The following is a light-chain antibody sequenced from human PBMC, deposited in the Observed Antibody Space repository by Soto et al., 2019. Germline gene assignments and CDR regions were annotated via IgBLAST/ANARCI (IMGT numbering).Light chain of an antibody. Sequence: QSALTQPASVSGSPGQSMTISCTGTSSDVGGYNYVSWYQQHPGKAPKLMIYDVTTRPSGVSNRFSGSKSGNTASLTISGLQAEDEADYYCSSYTSSSTPLVFGGGTKVTVL. J-gene: IGLJ3*02. V-gene: IGLV2-14*01. CDR2: DVT. CDR3: SSYTSSSTPLV. CDR1: SSDVGGYNY.